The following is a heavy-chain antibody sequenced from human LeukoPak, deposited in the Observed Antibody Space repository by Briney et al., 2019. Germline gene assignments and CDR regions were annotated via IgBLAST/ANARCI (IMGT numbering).Heavy chain of an antibody. V-gene: IGHV3-21*01. CDR1: GFTFSSYS. Sequence: GGSLRLSCAAYGFTFSSYSMNWVRQAPGKGLEWVSSISSSSSYIYYADSVKGRFTISRDNAKNSLYLQMNSPRAEDTAVYYCARDKHITIFGVVIKHGMDVWGQGTTVTVSS. D-gene: IGHD3-3*01. CDR2: ISSSSSYI. J-gene: IGHJ6*02. CDR3: ARDKHITIFGVVIKHGMDV.